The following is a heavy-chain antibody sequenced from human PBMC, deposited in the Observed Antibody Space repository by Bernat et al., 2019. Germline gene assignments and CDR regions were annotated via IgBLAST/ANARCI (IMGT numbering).Heavy chain of an antibody. CDR2: IIPILGIA. J-gene: IGHJ4*02. CDR3: ARGSPPRTTDY. Sequence: QVQLVQSGAEVKKPGSSVKVSCKASGGTFSSYAISWVRQAPGQGLEWMGRIIPILGIANYAQKFQGRVTMTADKSTSTAYMELSSMRSEDTAVYYCARGSPPRTTDYWGQGTLVTGSS. V-gene: IGHV1-69*04. CDR1: GGTFSSYA. D-gene: IGHD1-1*01.